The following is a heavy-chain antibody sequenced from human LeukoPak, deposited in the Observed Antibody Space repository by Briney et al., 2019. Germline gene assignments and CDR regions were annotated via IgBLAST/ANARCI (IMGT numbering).Heavy chain of an antibody. Sequence: GASVKVSCKASGGTFSSYAISWVRQAPGQGLEWMGGIIPIFGTANYAQKFQGRVTITADESTSTAYMELSSLRAEDTAVYYCAKDFDHSGYFTPYFDYWGQGTLVTVSP. V-gene: IGHV1-69*13. CDR2: IIPIFGTA. J-gene: IGHJ4*02. D-gene: IGHD5-12*01. CDR1: GGTFSSYA. CDR3: AKDFDHSGYFTPYFDY.